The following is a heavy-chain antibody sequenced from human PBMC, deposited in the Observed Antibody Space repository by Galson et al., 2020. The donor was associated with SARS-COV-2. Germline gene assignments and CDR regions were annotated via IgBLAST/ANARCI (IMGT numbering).Heavy chain of an antibody. J-gene: IGHJ4*02. CDR2: INHSGST. V-gene: IGHV4-34*01. CDR1: GGSFSAYY. Sequence: SQTLSLTCAVYGGSFSAYYWSWIRQPPGKGLEWIGEINHSGSTNYNPSLKSRVTISVDTSKNQFSLKLSSVTAADTAVYYCARGPTIFGVGPTRFFDYWGQGTLVTVSS. D-gene: IGHD3-3*01. CDR3: ARGPTIFGVGPTRFFDY.